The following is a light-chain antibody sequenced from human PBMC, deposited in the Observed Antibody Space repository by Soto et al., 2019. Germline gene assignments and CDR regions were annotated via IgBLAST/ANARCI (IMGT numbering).Light chain of an antibody. CDR1: QFVSTR. J-gene: IGKJ1*01. Sequence: EIVVTQSPATLSASPGERVTLTCRASQFVSTRLAWYQQRPGQVPRLLIYDAYTRALGISARFSGSGSGTEFTLTIRSLQSEDFAIYYCQEYFQWPPGMLGPGTKVDIK. CDR3: QEYFQWPPGM. V-gene: IGKV3-15*01. CDR2: DAY.